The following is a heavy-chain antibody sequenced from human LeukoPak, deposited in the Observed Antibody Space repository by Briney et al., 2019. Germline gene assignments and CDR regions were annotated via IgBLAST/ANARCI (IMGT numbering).Heavy chain of an antibody. CDR1: GGSISSSSCY. Sequence: SETLSLTCTVSGGSISSSSCYWGWIRQPPGKGLEWIGSIYYSGSTNYNPSLKSRVTISVDTSKNQFSLKLSSVTAADTAVYYCARKYYYGSGKRQQRTKYYFDYWGQGTLVTVSS. J-gene: IGHJ4*02. CDR3: ARKYYYGSGKRQQRTKYYFDY. D-gene: IGHD3-10*01. CDR2: IYYSGST. V-gene: IGHV4-39*07.